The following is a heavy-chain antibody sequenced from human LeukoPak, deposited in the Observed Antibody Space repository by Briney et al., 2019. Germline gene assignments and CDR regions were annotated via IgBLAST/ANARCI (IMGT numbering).Heavy chain of an antibody. V-gene: IGHV1-2*02. J-gene: IGHJ4*02. CDR2: VNPNSGGT. Sequence: ASVKVSCKASGYTFTDHYMHWVRQAPGQGLEWMGWVNPNSGGTNYAQKFQGRVTMTRDTSISTAYMELSRLRSDDTAVYYCARVADSSGYYFNFDYWGQGTLVTVSS. CDR1: GYTFTDHY. CDR3: ARVADSSGYYFNFDY. D-gene: IGHD3-22*01.